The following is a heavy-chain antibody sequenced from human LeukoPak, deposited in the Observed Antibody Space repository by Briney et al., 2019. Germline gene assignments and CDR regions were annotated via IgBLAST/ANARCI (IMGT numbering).Heavy chain of an antibody. CDR1: SLSISTGGYY. Sequence: SQTLSLTCAVSSLSISTGGYYWSWIRQHPGKGLEWIGHIFYSGSTYYNPSLKSRVTIMVDMSNNHFSLKLTSVTAADTAVYYCPMLTGAMSTDGIDIWAQGTMVTVSS. CDR3: PMLTGAMSTDGIDI. D-gene: IGHD5-12*01. CDR2: IFYSGST. V-gene: IGHV4-31*11. J-gene: IGHJ3*02.